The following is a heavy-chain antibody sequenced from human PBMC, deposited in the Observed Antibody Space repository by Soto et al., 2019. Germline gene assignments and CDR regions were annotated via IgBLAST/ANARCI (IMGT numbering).Heavy chain of an antibody. CDR3: ARTTFYDIFTAYYSLFDY. CDR1: GGSISSGSFY. J-gene: IGHJ4*02. D-gene: IGHD3-9*01. Sequence: QVQLQESGPGLVKPSQTLTLTCTVSGGSISSGSFYWSWIRQHPGKGLEWIGHISDSGSSYYNPSLESRVTISVDTSKNQFSLKLSAVTAADTAVYFCARTTFYDIFTAYYSLFDYCGQGTLVTVSS. V-gene: IGHV4-31*03. CDR2: ISDSGSS.